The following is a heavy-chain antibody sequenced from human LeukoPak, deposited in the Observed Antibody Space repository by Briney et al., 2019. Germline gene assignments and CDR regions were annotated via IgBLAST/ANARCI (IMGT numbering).Heavy chain of an antibody. V-gene: IGHV3-48*03. CDR1: AFTFTSYE. D-gene: IGHD3/OR15-3a*01. CDR3: AKTQGTGWYVY. CDR2: ISSDGSTI. J-gene: IGHJ4*02. Sequence: PGGSLRLSCTASAFTFTSYEMNWVRQAPGKGLEWVSYISSDGSTIFHADSVKGRFTVSRDNAKNSLYLQMNSLRAEDTAVYYCAKTQGTGWYVYWGQGTLVTVSS.